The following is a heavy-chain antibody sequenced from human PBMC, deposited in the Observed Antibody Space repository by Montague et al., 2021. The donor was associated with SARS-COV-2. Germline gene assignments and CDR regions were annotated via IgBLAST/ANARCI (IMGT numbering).Heavy chain of an antibody. D-gene: IGHD2-2*01. Sequence: SETLSLTCTVSGGSISSYYWIWIRQPPGKGLEWIGYIYYSGSTNYNPSLKSRVTITVDTSKNRFHLKLSPVTVADAAVYYCTRDSRTGGRGYWYHGLDVWGQGTTVIVSS. CDR3: TRDSRTGGRGYWYHGLDV. J-gene: IGHJ6*02. CDR2: IYYSGST. V-gene: IGHV4-59*01. CDR1: GGSISSYY.